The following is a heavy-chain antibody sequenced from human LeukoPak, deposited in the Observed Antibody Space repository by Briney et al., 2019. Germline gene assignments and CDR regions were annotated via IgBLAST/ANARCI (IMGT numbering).Heavy chain of an antibody. Sequence: PGGSLRLSCAASGFTFSSYAMSGVRQAPGKGLEGGSANRCSWCSTHYADAAEGRFTNPRDNSKNTLYLQMTTLRAEDTAVYYCAKVYMGSSADQVIYYYYYYMDVWGKGTTVTVSS. CDR1: GFTFSSYA. CDR3: AKVYMGSSADQVIYYYYYYMDV. V-gene: IGHV3-23*01. D-gene: IGHD6-6*01. J-gene: IGHJ6*03. CDR2: NRCSWCST.